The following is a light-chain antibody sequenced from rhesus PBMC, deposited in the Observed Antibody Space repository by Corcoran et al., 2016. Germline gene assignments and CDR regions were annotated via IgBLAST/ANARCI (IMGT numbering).Light chain of an antibody. CDR2: KAS. Sequence: DIQMTQSPSSLSASVGDTVTITCRASQSISSWLDWYQQKPGKAPKLLIYKASSLQSGVPSRFSGSGSGTDFTLTSRSLQPEDFATYYCLQYSSSPFTFGPGTKLDIK. CDR3: LQYSSSPFT. V-gene: IGKV1-22*01. J-gene: IGKJ3*01. CDR1: QSISSW.